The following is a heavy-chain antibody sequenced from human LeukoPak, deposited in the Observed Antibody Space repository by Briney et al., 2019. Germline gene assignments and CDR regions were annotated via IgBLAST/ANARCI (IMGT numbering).Heavy chain of an antibody. CDR2: IYYSGST. J-gene: IGHJ6*02. V-gene: IGHV4-61*08. CDR1: GGSISSGGYY. Sequence: SETLSLTCTVSGGSISSGGYYWSWIRQHPGKGLEWIGYIYYSGSTNYNPSLKSRVTISVDTSKNQFSLKLSSVTAADTAVYYCARSGYCSGGSCSGYYYYGMDVWGQGTTVTVSS. D-gene: IGHD2-15*01. CDR3: ARSGYCSGGSCSGYYYYGMDV.